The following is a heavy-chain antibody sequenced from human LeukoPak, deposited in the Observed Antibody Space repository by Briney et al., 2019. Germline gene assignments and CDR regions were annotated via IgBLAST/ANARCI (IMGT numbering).Heavy chain of an antibody. D-gene: IGHD1-26*01. CDR1: GGTFSSYA. CDR2: IIPILGIA. V-gene: IGHV1-69*04. Sequence: SVKVSCKASGGTFSSYAISWVRQAPGRGLEWMGRIIPILGIANYAQKFQGRVTITADKSTSTAYMELSSLRSEDTAVYYCAREWAYNWFDPWGQGTLVTVSS. CDR3: AREWAYNWFDP. J-gene: IGHJ5*02.